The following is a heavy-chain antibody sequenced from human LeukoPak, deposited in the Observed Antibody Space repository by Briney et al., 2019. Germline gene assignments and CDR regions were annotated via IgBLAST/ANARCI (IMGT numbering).Heavy chain of an antibody. V-gene: IGHV4-31*03. D-gene: IGHD1-1*01. CDR1: GGPISGGYFY. CDR3: ARETVLHYMDV. Sequence: SQTLSLTCTVSGGPISGGYFYWTWIRQHPGKGLEWIGYIYHSGSSFYNPSLKSRVAISVDTSKNQISLNLRSVTAADTAVYYCARETVLHYMDVWGKGTAVIVSS. J-gene: IGHJ6*03. CDR2: IYHSGSS.